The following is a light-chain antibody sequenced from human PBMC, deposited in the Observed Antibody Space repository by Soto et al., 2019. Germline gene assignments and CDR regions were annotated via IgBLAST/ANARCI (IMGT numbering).Light chain of an antibody. J-gene: IGLJ7*01. CDR2: GNS. Sequence: QSVLTQPPSVSGAPGQRVTISCTGITSNIVAGYDVHWYQQLPGTAPKLLIYGNSNRPSGVPDRFSGSKSGTSASLAITGLQAEDEADYYCQSYDSSLSGAVFGGGTQLTVL. V-gene: IGLV1-40*01. CDR1: TSNIVAGYD. CDR3: QSYDSSLSGAV.